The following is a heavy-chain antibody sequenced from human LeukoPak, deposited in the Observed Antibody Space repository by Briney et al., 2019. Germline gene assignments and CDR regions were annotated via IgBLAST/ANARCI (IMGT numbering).Heavy chain of an antibody. CDR1: GYTLTELS. J-gene: IGHJ4*02. CDR3: ATLGPYQLLYFDY. V-gene: IGHV1-24*01. CDR2: FDPEDGET. Sequence: ASVKVSCKVSGYTLTELSMHWVRQAPGKGLELMGGFDPEDGETIYAQKFQGRVTMTEYTSTDTAYMEMSSLRSEDTGVYYCATLGPYQLLYFDYWGQGTLVTVSS. D-gene: IGHD2-2*02.